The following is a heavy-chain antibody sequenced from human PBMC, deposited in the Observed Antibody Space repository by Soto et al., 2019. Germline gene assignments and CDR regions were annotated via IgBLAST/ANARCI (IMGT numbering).Heavy chain of an antibody. Sequence: QVQLVQSGAEVKKPGSSVKVSCKASGGTFSSYSINWVRQAPGQGLEWMGRILPILDVANYAQKFQGRVTITADKSTTPAYMGLGGLKSEDPGGYYCVGGYNSRLDYWGQGTLVTVSS. V-gene: IGHV1-69*02. CDR3: VGGYNSRLDY. J-gene: IGHJ4*02. CDR1: GGTFSSYS. CDR2: ILPILDVA. D-gene: IGHD6-25*01.